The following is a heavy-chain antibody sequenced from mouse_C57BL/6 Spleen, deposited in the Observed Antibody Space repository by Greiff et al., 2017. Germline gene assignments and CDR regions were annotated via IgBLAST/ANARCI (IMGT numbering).Heavy chain of an antibody. V-gene: IGHV3-6*01. D-gene: IGHD1-1*01. CDR2: ISYDGSN. CDR1: GYSITSGYY. Sequence: EVKLVESGPGLVKPSQSLSLTCSVTGYSITSGYYWNWIRQFPGNKLEWMGYISYDGSNNYNPSLKNRISITRDTSKNQFFLKLNSVTTEDTATYYCARGYYGSLYFDYWGQGTTLTVSS. CDR3: ARGYYGSLYFDY. J-gene: IGHJ2*01.